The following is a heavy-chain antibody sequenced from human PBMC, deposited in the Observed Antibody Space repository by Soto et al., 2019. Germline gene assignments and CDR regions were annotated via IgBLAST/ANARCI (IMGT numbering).Heavy chain of an antibody. CDR3: ARAVAVAADFDY. V-gene: IGHV1-3*01. CDR2: INAGNGNT. D-gene: IGHD6-19*01. Sequence: AKVSCKASGYTFTGYAMHWVRQAPGQRLEWMGWINAGNGNTKYSQKFQGRVTITRDTSASTAYMELSSLRSEDTAVYYCARAVAVAADFDYWGQGTLVTVSS. CDR1: GYTFTGYA. J-gene: IGHJ4*02.